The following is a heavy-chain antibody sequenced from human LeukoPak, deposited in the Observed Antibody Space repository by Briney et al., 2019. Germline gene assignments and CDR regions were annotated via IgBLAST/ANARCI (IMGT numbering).Heavy chain of an antibody. V-gene: IGHV1-24*01. CDR2: FDPEDGET. CDR3: VRDGNYYDSSGTLSDY. J-gene: IGHJ4*02. D-gene: IGHD3-22*01. CDR1: GYTLTELS. Sequence: GASVKVSCKVSGYTLTELSMHWVRQAPGKGLEWMGGFDPEDGETIYAQKFQGRVTMTEDTSTDTAYMELSSLRSEDTAVYYCVRDGNYYDSSGTLSDYWGQGTLVTVSS.